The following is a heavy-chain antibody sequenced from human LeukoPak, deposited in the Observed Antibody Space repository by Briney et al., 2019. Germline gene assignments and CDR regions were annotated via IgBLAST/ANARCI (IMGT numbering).Heavy chain of an antibody. CDR3: ARGDLGYSSSSITI. J-gene: IGHJ4*02. CDR2: IGTAGDT. Sequence: GGSLRLSCAASGFTFSSYDMHWVRQATGKGLEWVSAIGTAGDTYYPGSVKGRFTISRENAKNSLYLQMNSLRAGDTAVYYCARGDLGYSSSSITIWGQGTLVTVSS. D-gene: IGHD6-13*01. V-gene: IGHV3-13*01. CDR1: GFTFSSYD.